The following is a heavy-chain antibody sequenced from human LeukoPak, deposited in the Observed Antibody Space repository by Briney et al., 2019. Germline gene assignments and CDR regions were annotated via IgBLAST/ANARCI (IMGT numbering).Heavy chain of an antibody. CDR3: ARHDGSGSPSGY. CDR1: GYSFTSYW. D-gene: IGHD3-10*01. V-gene: IGHV5-10-1*01. CDR2: IDPSDSYT. Sequence: GESLKISCKGSGYSFTSYWISWVRQMPGKGLEWMGRIDPSDSYTNYSPSFQGHVTISVDKSISTAYLQWSSLKASDTAMYYCARHDGSGSPSGYWGQGTLVTVSS. J-gene: IGHJ4*02.